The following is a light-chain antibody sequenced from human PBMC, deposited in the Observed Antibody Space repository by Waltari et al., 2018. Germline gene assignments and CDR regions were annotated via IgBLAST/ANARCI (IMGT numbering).Light chain of an antibody. CDR1: ESLLYTSNNQNF. Sequence: DIVMTQSPESLAVFLGERATITCRSSESLLYTSNNQNFLAWYQRKAGQPPKLLFYWASVRESGVPERFSASGSGTDFILSISSLQAEDVAVYYCQQYYTSPLTFGGGTKVEIK. CDR3: QQYYTSPLT. V-gene: IGKV4-1*01. CDR2: WAS. J-gene: IGKJ4*01.